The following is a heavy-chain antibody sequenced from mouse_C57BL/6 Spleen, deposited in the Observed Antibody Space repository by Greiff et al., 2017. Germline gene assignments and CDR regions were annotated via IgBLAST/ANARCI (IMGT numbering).Heavy chain of an antibody. CDR2: IYPGDGDT. Sequence: QVQLKESGPELVKPGASVKISCKASGYAFSSSWMNWVKQRPGKGLEWIGRIYPGDGDTNYNGKFKGKATLTADKSSSTAYRQLSSLTSEDSAVYFCARSGWAFDYWGQGTTLTVSS. CDR1: GYAFSSSW. V-gene: IGHV1-82*01. J-gene: IGHJ2*01. CDR3: ARSGWAFDY. D-gene: IGHD3-1*01.